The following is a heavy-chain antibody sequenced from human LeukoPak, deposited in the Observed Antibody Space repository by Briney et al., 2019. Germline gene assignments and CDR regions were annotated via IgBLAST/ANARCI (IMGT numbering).Heavy chain of an antibody. CDR3: ARADYGDNNWFDP. J-gene: IGHJ5*02. Sequence: SETLSLTCSVSGGSISGAYWSWIRQPPGKGLEWIGYIYHSGSTYYNPSLKSRVTISVDRSKNQFSLKLSSVTAVDTAVYYCARADYGDNNWFDPWGQGTLVTVSS. CDR1: GGSISGAY. D-gene: IGHD4-17*01. V-gene: IGHV4-59*12. CDR2: IYHSGST.